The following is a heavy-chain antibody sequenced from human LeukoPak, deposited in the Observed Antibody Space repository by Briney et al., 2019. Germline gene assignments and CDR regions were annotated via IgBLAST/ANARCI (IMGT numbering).Heavy chain of an antibody. V-gene: IGHV4-38-2*02. CDR2: IYHSGST. Sequence: SETLSLTCTVSGYSISSGYYWGWIRQPPGKGLEWIGSIYHSGSTYYNPSLKSRVTISVDTSKNQFSLKLSSVTAADTAVYYCARDVSRPHWYFDLWGRGTLVTVSS. CDR1: GYSISSGYY. CDR3: ARDVSRPHWYFDL. J-gene: IGHJ2*01.